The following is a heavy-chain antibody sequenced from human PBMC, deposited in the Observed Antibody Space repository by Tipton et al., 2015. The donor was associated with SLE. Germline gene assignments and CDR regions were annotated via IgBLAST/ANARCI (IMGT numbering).Heavy chain of an antibody. CDR1: GDSINSGLYY. Sequence: TQSLTCTVSGDSINSGLYYWSWLRQPAGKGLEWIGRTSPSGSTNYNPPLRRRVAISIDTSKNQFSLRLSSVTAADTAIYYCARDLNWGLGGFDYWGQGALVTVSS. J-gene: IGHJ4*02. V-gene: IGHV4-61*02. D-gene: IGHD7-27*01. CDR2: TSPSGST. CDR3: ARDLNWGLGGFDY.